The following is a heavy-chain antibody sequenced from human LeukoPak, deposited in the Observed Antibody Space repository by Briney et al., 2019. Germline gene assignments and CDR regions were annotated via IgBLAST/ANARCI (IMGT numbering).Heavy chain of an antibody. V-gene: IGHV4-59*01. D-gene: IGHD3-10*01. J-gene: IGHJ4*02. CDR1: GGSFSGYY. CDR3: ASLSLVRYYFDY. Sequence: SSETLSLTCAVYGGSFSGYYWSWIRQPPGKGLEWIGYMYYSGNTNYDPSLKSRVTISVDTSKNQFSLKLSSLTAADTAVYYCASLSLVRYYFDYWGQGTLVTVSS. CDR2: MYYSGNT.